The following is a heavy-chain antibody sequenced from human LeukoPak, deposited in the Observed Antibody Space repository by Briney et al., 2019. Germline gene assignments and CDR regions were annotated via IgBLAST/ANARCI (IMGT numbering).Heavy chain of an antibody. J-gene: IGHJ4*02. CDR1: GFTFSSYG. V-gene: IGHV3-23*01. CDR3: AKDSGVLRHFDWLSYFDY. D-gene: IGHD3-9*01. CDR2: ISGSGGST. Sequence: GGSLRLSCAASGFTFSSYGMSWVRQAPGKGLEWVSAISGSGGSTYYADSVKGRFTISRDNSKNTLYLQMNSLRAEDTAVYYCAKDSGVLRHFDWLSYFDYWGQGTLVTVSS.